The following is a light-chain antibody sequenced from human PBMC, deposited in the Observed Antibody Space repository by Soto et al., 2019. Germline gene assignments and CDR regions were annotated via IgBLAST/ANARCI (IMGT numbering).Light chain of an antibody. CDR1: QSVSSSY. J-gene: IGKJ1*01. CDR3: QQYGSSLGT. Sequence: EIVLTQSPGTLSLSPGERATLSCRASQSVSSSYLAWYQQKPGQAPRLLIYGASSRATGIPDRFSGSGSGRYLTLTISRLEPEDFAVYYCQQYGSSLGTLGQRAKVDIK. V-gene: IGKV3-20*01. CDR2: GAS.